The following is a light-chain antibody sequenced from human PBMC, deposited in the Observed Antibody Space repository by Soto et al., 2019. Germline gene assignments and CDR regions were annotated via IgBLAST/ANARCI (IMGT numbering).Light chain of an antibody. V-gene: IGKV3-11*01. CDR2: DAS. J-gene: IGKJ2*02. Sequence: EIVLTQSPATLSLSPGERATLSCRSSQSVRSYLAWYQQKPGQAPRLLIYDASNRATGIPARFSGSGSGTDFPLAISSLEPEDFAVYFCQQRSNWPRGTFGQGTKLEIK. CDR1: QSVRSY. CDR3: QQRSNWPRGT.